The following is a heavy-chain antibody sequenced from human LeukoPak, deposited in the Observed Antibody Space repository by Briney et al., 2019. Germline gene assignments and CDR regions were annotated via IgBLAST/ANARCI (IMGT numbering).Heavy chain of an antibody. D-gene: IGHD6-13*01. CDR3: ARIEEYSSSWLGGGFFDH. CDR2: IYKSGST. V-gene: IGHV3-66*02. Sequence: GGSLRLSCAASGFTVSSHYMSWVRQAPGKGLEWVSVIYKSGSTYYADSVKGRFTISRDSSKNTLYLQMSSLRDDDTAVYYCARIEEYSSSWLGGGFFDHWGQGTLVTVSS. CDR1: GFTVSSHY. J-gene: IGHJ4*02.